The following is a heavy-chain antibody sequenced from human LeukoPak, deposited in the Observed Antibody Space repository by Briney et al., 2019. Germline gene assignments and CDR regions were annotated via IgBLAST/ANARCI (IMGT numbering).Heavy chain of an antibody. D-gene: IGHD3-22*01. CDR1: GFTFSSYE. Sequence: PVGSLRLSCAASGFTFSSYEMNWVRQAPGKGLEWVSYISSSGSTIYYADSVKGRFTISRDNAKNSLYLQMNSLRAEDTAVYYCARDEGWYDSSGYYQTSRRTFDYWGQGTLVTVSS. V-gene: IGHV3-48*03. CDR2: ISSSGSTI. CDR3: ARDEGWYDSSGYYQTSRRTFDY. J-gene: IGHJ4*02.